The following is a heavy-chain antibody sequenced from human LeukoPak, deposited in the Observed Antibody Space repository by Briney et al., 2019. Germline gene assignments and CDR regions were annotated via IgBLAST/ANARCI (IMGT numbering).Heavy chain of an antibody. CDR2: INHSGST. J-gene: IGHJ4*02. CDR3: AREVRGGGKFDY. D-gene: IGHD2-21*01. CDR1: GGSFSGYY. Sequence: SETLPLTCAVYGGSFSGYYWSWLRQPPGKGLEWIGEINHSGSTNYNPFLKSRVTISVDTSKNQFSLKLSSVTAADTAVYYCAREVRGGGKFDYWGQGTLVTVSS. V-gene: IGHV4-34*01.